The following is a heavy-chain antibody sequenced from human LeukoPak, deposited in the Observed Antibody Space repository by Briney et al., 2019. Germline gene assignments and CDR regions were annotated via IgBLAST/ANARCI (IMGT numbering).Heavy chain of an antibody. Sequence: PSETLSLTCTVSGGSINNYYWSWIRQPAGKGLEWIGRIYTSGSTNYNPSLKSRVTMSVDTSKNQFPLKLSSVTAADTAVYYCARDGSGMRPFDYWGQGTLVTVSS. CDR3: ARDGSGMRPFDY. CDR2: IYTSGST. D-gene: IGHD3-10*01. J-gene: IGHJ4*02. CDR1: GGSINNYY. V-gene: IGHV4-4*07.